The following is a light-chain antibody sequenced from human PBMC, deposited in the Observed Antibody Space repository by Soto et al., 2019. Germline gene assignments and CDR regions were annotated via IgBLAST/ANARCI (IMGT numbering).Light chain of an antibody. Sequence: ILMVQAPAPPSVSPGGRATLSCRASQSVSSSYLAWYQQKPGQAPRLLIYGASSRATGIPDRFSGSGSGTDFTLTISRLEPEDFAVYYCQQYGSSPYTFGQGTKV. CDR3: QQYGSSPYT. J-gene: IGKJ2*01. CDR1: QSVSSSY. V-gene: IGKV3-20*01. CDR2: GAS.